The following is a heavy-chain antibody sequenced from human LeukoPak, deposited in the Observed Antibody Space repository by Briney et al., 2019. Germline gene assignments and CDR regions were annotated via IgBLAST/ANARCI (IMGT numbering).Heavy chain of an antibody. J-gene: IGHJ4*02. Sequence: PGGSLRLSCAASGFAFSSYGMHWVRQAPGKGLEWVAVIWYDGSNKYYADSVKGRFTISRDNSKNTLYLQMNSLRAEDTAVYYCAKPYYYGSGSYYPQYFDYWGQGTLVTVSS. D-gene: IGHD3-10*01. CDR3: AKPYYYGSGSYYPQYFDY. CDR1: GFAFSSYG. CDR2: IWYDGSNK. V-gene: IGHV3-33*06.